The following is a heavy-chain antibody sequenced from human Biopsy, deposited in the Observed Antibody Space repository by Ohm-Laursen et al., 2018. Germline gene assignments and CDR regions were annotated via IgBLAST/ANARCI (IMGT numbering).Heavy chain of an antibody. CDR3: ARHDGNGPFALDS. CDR2: INHRGRS. Sequence: SQTLSLTCEVSGESFSDYYWSWIRQSPGKGLEWIGEINHRGRSSYSPSLQSRVTISVDASKNQFSLNMKSVTAADTAAYYCARHDGNGPFALDSWGQGTLVTVSS. V-gene: IGHV4-34*01. J-gene: IGHJ4*02. CDR1: GESFSDYY. D-gene: IGHD5-24*01.